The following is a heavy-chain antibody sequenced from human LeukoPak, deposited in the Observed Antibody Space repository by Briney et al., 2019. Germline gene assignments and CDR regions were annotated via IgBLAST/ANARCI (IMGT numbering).Heavy chain of an antibody. CDR3: ARTPSGAGAFDI. D-gene: IGHD1-26*01. J-gene: IGHJ3*02. CDR2: IIPIFGTA. V-gene: IGHV1-69*05. CDR1: GGTFSSYA. Sequence: SVKVSCKASGGTFSSYAISWVRQAPGQGLEWVGRIIPIFGTANYAQKFQGRVTITTDESTSTAYMELSSLRSEDTAVYYCARTPSGAGAFDIWGQGTMVTVSS.